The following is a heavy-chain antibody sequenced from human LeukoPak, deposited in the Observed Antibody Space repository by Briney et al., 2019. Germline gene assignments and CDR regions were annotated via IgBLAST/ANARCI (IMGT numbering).Heavy chain of an antibody. CDR1: GFTFSSYS. Sequence: GGSLRLSCAASGFTFSSYSMNWVRQAPGKGLEGVSYISSSSSTIYYADSVKGRFTISRDNAKNSLYLQMNSLRAEDTAVYYCARDPGIAAAATSDGTGAWGQGTLVTVSS. D-gene: IGHD6-13*01. CDR3: ARDPGIAAAATSDGTGA. CDR2: ISSSSSTI. J-gene: IGHJ5*02. V-gene: IGHV3-48*04.